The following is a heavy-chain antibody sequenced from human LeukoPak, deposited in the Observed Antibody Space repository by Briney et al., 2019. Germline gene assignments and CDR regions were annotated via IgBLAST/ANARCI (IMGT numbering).Heavy chain of an antibody. CDR3: ARDLLGETGY. CDR2: IDRSSSYI. CDR1: GFTFSSYA. V-gene: IGHV3-21*01. J-gene: IGHJ4*02. D-gene: IGHD3-10*01. Sequence: PGGSLRLSCTASGFTFSSYAMSWVRQAPGKGLEWVSSIDRSSSYIYYPDSVKGRFTISRDNAKNSLYLQMNSLTTEDTAVYYCARDLLGETGYWGQGTLVTVSS.